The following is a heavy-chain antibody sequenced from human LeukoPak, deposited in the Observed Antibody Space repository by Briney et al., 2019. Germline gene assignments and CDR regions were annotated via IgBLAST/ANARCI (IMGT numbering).Heavy chain of an antibody. V-gene: IGHV4-39*01. CDR1: GGSISSSSYY. D-gene: IGHD4-17*01. CDR2: IYYSGST. CDR3: ARQFDYGDYLDY. Sequence: PSETLSLTCTVSGGSISSSSYYWGWIRQPPGKGLEWIGSIYYSGSTYYNPSLKSRVTISVDTSKNQFSLKLSSVTAADTAVYYCARQFDYGDYLDYWGQGTLVTVSS. J-gene: IGHJ4*02.